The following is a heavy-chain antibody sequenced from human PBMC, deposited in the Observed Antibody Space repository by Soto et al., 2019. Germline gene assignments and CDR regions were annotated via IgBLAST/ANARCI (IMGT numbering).Heavy chain of an antibody. Sequence: ASVKVSCKASGYTLTGYYMHWVRQAPGQGLEWMGWINPNSGGTNYAQKFQGWVTMTRDTSISTAYMELSRLRSDDTAVYYCARSATGTMNAFDIWGQGTMVTVSS. V-gene: IGHV1-2*04. J-gene: IGHJ3*02. CDR1: GYTLTGYY. D-gene: IGHD1-7*01. CDR3: ARSATGTMNAFDI. CDR2: INPNSGGT.